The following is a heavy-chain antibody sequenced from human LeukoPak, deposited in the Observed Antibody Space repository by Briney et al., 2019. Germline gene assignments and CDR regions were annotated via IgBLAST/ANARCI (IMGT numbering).Heavy chain of an antibody. D-gene: IGHD1-26*01. CDR2: IRSKTYGGTA. Sequence: GGSLRLSCADSGFMFGEYSISWVRQAPGKGLEWVGFIRSKTYGGTAQYAASVKGRFTISRDYSRSSAYLQMNNLKTEDTAVYFCTSPEGGTYYFDYWGQGTLVTVSS. CDR3: TSPEGGTYYFDY. J-gene: IGHJ4*02. CDR1: GFMFGEYS. V-gene: IGHV3-49*04.